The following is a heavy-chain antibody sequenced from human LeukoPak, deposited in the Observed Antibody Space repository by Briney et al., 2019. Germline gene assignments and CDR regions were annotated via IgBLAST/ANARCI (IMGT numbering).Heavy chain of an antibody. J-gene: IGHJ5*02. CDR2: IYYSGST. CDR1: GGSISSGGYY. D-gene: IGHD3-22*01. CDR3: ARGKKSGYYDSWFDP. Sequence: PSETLSLTCTVSGGSISSGGYYWSWIRQHPGKGLEWIGYIYYSGSTYYNPSLKSRVTISVDTSKNQFSLKLSSVTAADTAVYYCARGKKSGYYDSWFDPWGQGTLVTVSS. V-gene: IGHV4-31*03.